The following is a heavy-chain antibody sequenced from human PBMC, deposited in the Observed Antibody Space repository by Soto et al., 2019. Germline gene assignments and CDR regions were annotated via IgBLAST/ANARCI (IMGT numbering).Heavy chain of an antibody. CDR2: IDYSGKT. Sequence: SETLSLTCSVSGYLISSGYYWGWVRQTPGKGLEWLGSIDYSGKTYKNPSLKSRVSASVDLSQNQFSLNLRSVTAADTAVYFCARDLDLAYHVSGSQMSHWGQGTLVTVSS. D-gene: IGHD3-10*01. CDR3: ARDLDLAYHVSGSQMSH. CDR1: GYLISSGYY. V-gene: IGHV4-38-2*02. J-gene: IGHJ4*02.